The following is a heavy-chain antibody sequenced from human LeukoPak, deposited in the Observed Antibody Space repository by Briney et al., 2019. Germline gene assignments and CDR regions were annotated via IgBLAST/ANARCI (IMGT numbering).Heavy chain of an antibody. V-gene: IGHV3-23*03. CDR3: ARAPAYYYYFDQ. CDR2: IYTGGNT. Sequence: GGSLRLSCAASGFTFSSYAMIWVRQAPGKGLEWVSVIYTGGNTDYADSVKGRFTFSRDNSKNTLYLQMNSLGAEDTAVYYCARAPAYYYYFDQWGQGTLVTVSS. D-gene: IGHD3-10*01. J-gene: IGHJ4*02. CDR1: GFTFSSYA.